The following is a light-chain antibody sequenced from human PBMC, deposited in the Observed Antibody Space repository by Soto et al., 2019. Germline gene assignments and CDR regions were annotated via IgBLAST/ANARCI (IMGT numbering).Light chain of an antibody. J-gene: IGKJ2*01. CDR2: GAT. CDR1: QTVSGSY. Sequence: EIVLTQSPGTLSLSPGERATLSCRASQTVSGSYLAWYQQKPGQAPRLLIYGATNRATGIPDRFSGSGSGTDFTLTLSRLEPEDFAVYYCQQCGPSLKYTFGQGTKLEI. V-gene: IGKV3-20*01. CDR3: QQCGPSLKYT.